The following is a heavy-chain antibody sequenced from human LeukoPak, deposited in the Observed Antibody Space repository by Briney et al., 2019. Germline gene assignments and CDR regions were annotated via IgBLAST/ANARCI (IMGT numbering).Heavy chain of an antibody. V-gene: IGHV4-30-4*01. CDR3: ARMSRLGSLAMDV. CDR1: GGSISSGEYY. J-gene: IGHJ6*04. Sequence: SQTLSLTCIVSGGSISSGEYYWSWVRQPPGEGLDWIGYIYYIGSTFYSPSLKSRVTISVDTSKNQFSLELSSVTAADTAVYYCARMSRLGSLAMDVWGKGTTVTVCS. D-gene: IGHD1-26*01. CDR2: IYYIGST.